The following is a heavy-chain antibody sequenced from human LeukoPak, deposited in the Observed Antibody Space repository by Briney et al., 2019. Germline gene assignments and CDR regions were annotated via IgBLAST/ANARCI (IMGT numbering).Heavy chain of an antibody. Sequence: ASVKVSCKASGYTFNTYGITWVRQAPGQGLEWMGWISGHNGKTKYAQKLQDRVTMTTDTSTTTAYMELRSLTSDDTAVYYCARAGAVVDNWFDPWGQGTLVTVPS. CDR3: ARAGAVVDNWFDP. CDR1: GYTFNTYG. V-gene: IGHV1-18*01. D-gene: IGHD2-15*01. CDR2: ISGHNGKT. J-gene: IGHJ5*02.